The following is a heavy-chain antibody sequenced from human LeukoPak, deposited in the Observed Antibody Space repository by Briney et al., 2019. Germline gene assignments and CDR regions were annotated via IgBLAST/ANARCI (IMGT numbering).Heavy chain of an antibody. V-gene: IGHV3-30*18. CDR1: GFTLSSYG. D-gene: IGHD3-3*01. Sequence: GGSLRLSCAASGFTLSSYGMHWVRQAPGKGLEWVAVISYDGSNKYYADSVKGRFTISRDNSKNTLYLQMNSLRAEDTAVYYCAKGALYYDFWSGYPDWGQGTLVTVSS. J-gene: IGHJ4*02. CDR3: AKGALYYDFWSGYPD. CDR2: ISYDGSNK.